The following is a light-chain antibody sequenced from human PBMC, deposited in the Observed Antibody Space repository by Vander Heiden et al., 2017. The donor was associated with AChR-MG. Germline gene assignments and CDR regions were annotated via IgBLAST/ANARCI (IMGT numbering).Light chain of an antibody. V-gene: IGLV1-47*01. J-gene: IGLJ2*01. CDR2: RNN. CDR1: SSNIGSNY. CDR3: AAWDDSLSAL. Sequence: QSVLTHTPSASGTPGPRVTISCSGSSSNIGSNYVYWYRQLPGTAPKLLIYRNNQRPSGVPDRFSGSKSGTSASLAISGLRSEDEADYYCAAWDDSLSALFGGGTKLTVL.